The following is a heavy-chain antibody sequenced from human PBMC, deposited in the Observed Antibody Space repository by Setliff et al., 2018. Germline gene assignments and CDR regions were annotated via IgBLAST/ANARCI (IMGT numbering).Heavy chain of an antibody. J-gene: IGHJ3*02. CDR3: TRDFLGATASFDI. Sequence: ASVKVSCKASGFTLTSYPIHWVRQAPGQRLEWMGWINPDNGNRKYSQRFQGRVTITRDTSESTVFLELSTLRSEDTAVYYCTRDFLGATASFDIWGQGTMVTVSS. V-gene: IGHV1-3*01. CDR1: GFTLTSYP. CDR2: INPDNGNR. D-gene: IGHD3-3*01.